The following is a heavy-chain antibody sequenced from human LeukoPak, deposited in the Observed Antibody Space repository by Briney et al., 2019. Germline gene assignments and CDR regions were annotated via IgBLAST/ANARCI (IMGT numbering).Heavy chain of an antibody. Sequence: SETLSLTCTVSGGSISSSSYYWGWIRQPPGKGLEWIGSIYYSGSTYYNPSLKSRVTISVDTSKNQFSLKLSSVTAADTAVYYCARGGYSYGLNLWGQGTLVTVSS. V-gene: IGHV4-39*01. CDR3: ARGGYSYGLNL. J-gene: IGHJ5*02. D-gene: IGHD5-18*01. CDR1: GGSISSSSYY. CDR2: IYYSGST.